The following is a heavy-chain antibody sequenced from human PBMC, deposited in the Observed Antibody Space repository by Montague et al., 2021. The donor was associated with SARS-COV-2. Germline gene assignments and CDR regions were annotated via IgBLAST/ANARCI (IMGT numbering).Heavy chain of an antibody. CDR1: GDSVSSNSVA. CDR3: VRYSGWFYFDF. D-gene: IGHD6-19*01. J-gene: IGHJ4*02. V-gene: IGHV6-1*01. CDR2: TYYRSKWYS. Sequence: CAISGDSVSSNSVAWRWIRQSPSSGLAWLGRTYYRSKWYSDYAPSVRGRLTVNPDASKNEFSLELNYVTPEDTAVYYCVRYSGWFYFDFWGQGTLVTVSS.